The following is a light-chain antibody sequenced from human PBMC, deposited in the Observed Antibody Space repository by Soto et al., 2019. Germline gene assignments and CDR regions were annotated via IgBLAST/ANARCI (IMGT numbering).Light chain of an antibody. Sequence: EIVLTQSPGTLSLSPGERATLSCRASQSVSSSYLAWYQQKPGQAPRLLIYRTSNRATGIPDRFSGSGSGTDFTLTISRLEPEDFAVYYCQQYATSRRTFGQGTKVDIK. V-gene: IGKV3-20*01. J-gene: IGKJ1*01. CDR2: RTS. CDR3: QQYATSRRT. CDR1: QSVSSSY.